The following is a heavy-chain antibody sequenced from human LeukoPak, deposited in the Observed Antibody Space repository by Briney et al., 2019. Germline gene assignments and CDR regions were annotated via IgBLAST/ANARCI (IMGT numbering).Heavy chain of an antibody. CDR3: ARGRSDYVWGSYRLPFDY. J-gene: IGHJ4*02. Sequence: KSSETLSLTCAAYGGSFSGYYWSWIRQPPGKGLEWIGEINHSGSTNYNPTLKSRVTISVDTSKNQFSLKLRSVTAADTAIYYCARGRSDYVWGSYRLPFDYWGQGTLVTVSS. V-gene: IGHV4-34*01. CDR2: INHSGST. D-gene: IGHD3-16*02. CDR1: GGSFSGYY.